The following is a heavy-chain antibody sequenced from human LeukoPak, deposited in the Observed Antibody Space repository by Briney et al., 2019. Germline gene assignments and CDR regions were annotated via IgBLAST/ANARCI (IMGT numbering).Heavy chain of an antibody. V-gene: IGHV3-21*01. J-gene: IGHJ3*02. CDR3: ARDALGYCSSTSCSLAFDI. CDR1: GFTFSSYG. D-gene: IGHD2-2*01. CDR2: ISSSSSYI. Sequence: GRSLRPSCAASGFTFSSYGMHWVRQAPGKGLEWVSSISSSSSYIYYADSVKGRFTISRDNAKNSLYLQMNSLRAEDTAVYYCARDALGYCSSTSCSLAFDIWGQGTMVTVSS.